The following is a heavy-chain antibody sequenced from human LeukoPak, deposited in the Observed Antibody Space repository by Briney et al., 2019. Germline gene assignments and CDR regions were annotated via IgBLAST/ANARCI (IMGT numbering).Heavy chain of an antibody. CDR2: IYYSGST. D-gene: IGHD3-22*01. CDR3: ARATYDSSGYHGAFDI. V-gene: IGHV4-39*01. J-gene: IGHJ3*02. CDR1: GGSFTSSSFY. Sequence: SETLSLTCTVSGGSFTSSSFYWGWIRQPPGKGLEWIGSIYYSGSTYDNPSLKSRVTISVDTSKNQFSLKLSSVTAADTAVYYCARATYDSSGYHGAFDIWGQGTMVTVSS.